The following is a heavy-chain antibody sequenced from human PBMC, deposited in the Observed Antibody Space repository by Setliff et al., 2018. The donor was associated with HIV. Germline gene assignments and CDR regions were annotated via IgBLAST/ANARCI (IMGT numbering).Heavy chain of an antibody. CDR1: GGTFSSYA. CDR2: IIPIFGTA. J-gene: IGHJ5*02. CDR3: ARDLNSGDYPHWFDP. V-gene: IGHV1-69*06. Sequence: SVKVSCKASGGTFSSYAISWVRQAPGQGLEWMGGIIPIFGTANYAQKFQGRVTITGDTSASTVYMELSSLRSGDTAVYYCARDLNSGDYPHWFDPWGQGTLVTVSS. D-gene: IGHD4-17*01.